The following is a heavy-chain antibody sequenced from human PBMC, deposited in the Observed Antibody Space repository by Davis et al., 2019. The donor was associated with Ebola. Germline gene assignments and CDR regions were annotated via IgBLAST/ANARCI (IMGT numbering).Heavy chain of an antibody. CDR1: GGSISSSSYY. CDR2: IYYSGST. D-gene: IGHD5-12*01. Sequence: MPSETLSLTCTVSGGSISSSSYYWGWIRQPPGKGLEWIGSIYYSGSTYYNPSLKSRVTISVDTSKNQFSLKLSSVTAADTAVYYCARRGRDIVATITFFDYWGQGTLVTVSS. V-gene: IGHV4-39*01. CDR3: ARRGRDIVATITFFDY. J-gene: IGHJ4*02.